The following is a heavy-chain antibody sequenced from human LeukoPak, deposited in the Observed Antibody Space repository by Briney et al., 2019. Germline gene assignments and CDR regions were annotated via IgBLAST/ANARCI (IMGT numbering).Heavy chain of an antibody. CDR3: ARPATLYSGYDSGY. Sequence: GGSLRLSCAASGFTFRSYSMNWVRQPPGKGLEWVSYISSSSSTIYYADSVKGRFTISRDNAKNSLYLQMNSLRAEDTAVYYCARPATLYSGYDSGYWGQGTLVTVSS. CDR1: GFTFRSYS. V-gene: IGHV3-48*01. J-gene: IGHJ4*02. D-gene: IGHD5-12*01. CDR2: ISSSSSTI.